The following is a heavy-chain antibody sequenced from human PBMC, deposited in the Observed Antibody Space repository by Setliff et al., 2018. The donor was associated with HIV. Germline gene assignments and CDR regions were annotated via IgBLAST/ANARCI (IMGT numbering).Heavy chain of an antibody. CDR2: INPKSDGT. D-gene: IGHD6-13*01. CDR1: GYSFTDYY. Sequence: ASVKVSCKASGYSFTDYYIHWVRQAPGQGLEWMGWINPKSDGTNYAQKLQGWITMTRDTSISTAYMELSRLRSDDTAVYYCARDGYSSSWYVISGSFDYWGQGILVTVSS. V-gene: IGHV1-2*04. J-gene: IGHJ4*02. CDR3: ARDGYSSSWYVISGSFDY.